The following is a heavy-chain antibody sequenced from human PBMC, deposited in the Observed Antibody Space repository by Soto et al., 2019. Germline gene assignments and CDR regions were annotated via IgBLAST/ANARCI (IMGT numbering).Heavy chain of an antibody. V-gene: IGHV1-69*12. J-gene: IGHJ4*02. Sequence: QVQLVQSGADVKKPGSSVKVSCKASGGTFSSTALSWVRQAPGQGLEWMGGIIPKFKLANYAQRFQGRATFTADESTSTAYMELSSLRSEDTAVYYCATRAVTAVYFDYWGQGTLVTVSS. CDR2: IIPKFKLA. D-gene: IGHD2-21*02. CDR3: ATRAVTAVYFDY. CDR1: GGTFSSTA.